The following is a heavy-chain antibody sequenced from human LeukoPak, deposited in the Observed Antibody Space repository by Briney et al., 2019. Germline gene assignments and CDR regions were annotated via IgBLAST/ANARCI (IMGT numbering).Heavy chain of an antibody. CDR3: ARSPYSSSLYWFDP. J-gene: IGHJ5*02. Sequence: GASVKVSCKAFGGTFSSYAISWVRQAPGQGLGWVGRIIPILGIANYAQKLKGRVTITADKSTSTAYMELSSMRSEDTAVYYCARSPYSSSLYWFDPWGQGTLVTVSS. V-gene: IGHV1-69*04. D-gene: IGHD6-13*01. CDR1: GGTFSSYA. CDR2: IIPILGIA.